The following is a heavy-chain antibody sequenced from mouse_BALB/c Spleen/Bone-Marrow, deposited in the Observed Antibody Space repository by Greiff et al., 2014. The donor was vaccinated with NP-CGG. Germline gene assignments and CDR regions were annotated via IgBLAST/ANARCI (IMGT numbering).Heavy chain of an antibody. J-gene: IGHJ3*01. D-gene: IGHD2-13*01. CDR1: GYTFTSYY. V-gene: IGHV1S81*02. CDR3: TREGDSPFAY. CDR2: INPSNGGT. Sequence: SGAERVKPGASVKLSCKASGYTFTSYYMYWVKQRPGQGLEWIGEINPSNGGTNFNEKFKSKATLTVDKSSSTAYMQLSSLTSEDSAVYYCTREGDSPFAYWGQGTLVTVSA.